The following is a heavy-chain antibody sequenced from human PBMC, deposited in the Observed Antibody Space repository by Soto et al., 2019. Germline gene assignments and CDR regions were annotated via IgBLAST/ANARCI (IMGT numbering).Heavy chain of an antibody. J-gene: IGHJ4*02. CDR2: INPSGGST. Sequence: ASVKVSCKASGYTFTSYYMHWVRQAPGQGLEWMGIINPSGGSTSYAQKFQGRVTMTRDTSTSTVYMELSSLRSEDTAVYYCVIDQFEGAAADHLAYWAQGTLVTVSS. V-gene: IGHV1-46*03. D-gene: IGHD6-13*01. CDR1: GYTFTSYY. CDR3: VIDQFEGAAADHLAY.